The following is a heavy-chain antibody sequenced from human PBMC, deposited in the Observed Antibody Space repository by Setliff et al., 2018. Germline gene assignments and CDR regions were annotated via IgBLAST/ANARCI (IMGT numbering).Heavy chain of an antibody. CDR2: INPKNGDI. Sequence: ASVKVSCKPSGYTFTDYYIHWVRQAPGQGLEWMGWINPKNGDIFYAPKFAGRVTITRDTSASTAYMELSSLRSEDTAVYYCARDTYIGDFWSGYYIQGRFDPWGQGTLVTVSS. J-gene: IGHJ5*02. D-gene: IGHD3-3*01. CDR3: ARDTYIGDFWSGYYIQGRFDP. CDR1: GYTFTDYY. V-gene: IGHV1-2*07.